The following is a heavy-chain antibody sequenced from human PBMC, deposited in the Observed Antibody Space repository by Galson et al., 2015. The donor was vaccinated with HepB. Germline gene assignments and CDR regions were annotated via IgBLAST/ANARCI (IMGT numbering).Heavy chain of an antibody. J-gene: IGHJ5*02. CDR1: GYTFTNYG. CDR2: ISAYNGNT. Sequence: QSGAEVKKPGASVKVSCKASGYTFTNYGISWVRQAPGQGLEWMGWISAYNGNTKHAQKFQGRVTMTTDTSTSTAYMELRSLRSDDTAVYYCARDLIVADNWFDPWGQGTLVTVSS. V-gene: IGHV1-18*01. D-gene: IGHD3-16*02. CDR3: ARDLIVADNWFDP.